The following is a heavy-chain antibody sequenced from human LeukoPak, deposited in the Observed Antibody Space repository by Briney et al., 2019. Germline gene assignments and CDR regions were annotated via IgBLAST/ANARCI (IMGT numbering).Heavy chain of an antibody. CDR1: GVSFSGYY. V-gene: IGHV4-34*01. Sequence: PSETLSLTCAVYGVSFSGYYWSWIRPPPGKGLEWIGEINHSGSTNYNPSLKSRVTISVDTSKNQFSLKLSSVTAADTALYYCAREIHYDSSGQRSLHAFDIWGQGTMVTVSS. CDR2: INHSGST. D-gene: IGHD3-22*01. J-gene: IGHJ3*02. CDR3: AREIHYDSSGQRSLHAFDI.